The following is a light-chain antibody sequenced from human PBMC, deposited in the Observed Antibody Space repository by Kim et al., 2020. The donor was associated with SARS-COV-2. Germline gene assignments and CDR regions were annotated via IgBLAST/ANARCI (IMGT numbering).Light chain of an antibody. J-gene: IGKJ1*01. V-gene: IGKV1-39*01. Sequence: DIQMTQSPSSLSASVGDRVTITCRASQNIKSFLNWYQQKPGKAPQLLIYAASILQSGVPSRFSGTGSGIDFTLTISSLQPEDFATYYCQQTNRTPLTFGQGTKVDIK. CDR1: QNIKSF. CDR3: QQTNRTPLT. CDR2: AAS.